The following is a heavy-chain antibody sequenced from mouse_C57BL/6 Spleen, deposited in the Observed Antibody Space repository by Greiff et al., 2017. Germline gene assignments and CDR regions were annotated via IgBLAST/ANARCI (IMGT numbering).Heavy chain of an antibody. J-gene: IGHJ2*01. CDR2: IYPGDGDT. V-gene: IGHV1-82*01. CDR1: GYAFSSSW. D-gene: IGHD3-2*02. Sequence: QVQLQQSGPELVKPGASVKISCKASGYAFSSSWMNWVKQRPGQGLEWIGRIYPGDGDTNYNGKFKGKATLTADKSSSTAYMQLSSLTSEDSAVYFCARSKTAQATDYWGQGTTLTVSA. CDR3: ARSKTAQATDY.